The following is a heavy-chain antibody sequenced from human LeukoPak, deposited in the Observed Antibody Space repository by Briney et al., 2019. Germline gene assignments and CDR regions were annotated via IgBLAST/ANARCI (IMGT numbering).Heavy chain of an antibody. V-gene: IGHV3-21*01. CDR1: GFTFSDYD. J-gene: IGHJ4*02. CDR2: ISYLSSHV. CDR3: GRAFPPLRTSSAGDL. Sequence: KAGGSLRLSCSASGFTFSDYDMNWVRQAPGKGLEWVPSISYLSSHVYYGDSVKGRFSISRDNAKNSLYLQMNSLGAEDTAIYYCGRAFPPLRTSSAGDLWGQGILVTVSS. D-gene: IGHD3-16*01.